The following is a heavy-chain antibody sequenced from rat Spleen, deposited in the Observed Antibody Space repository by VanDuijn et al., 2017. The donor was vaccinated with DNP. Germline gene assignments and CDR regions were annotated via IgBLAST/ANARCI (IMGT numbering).Heavy chain of an antibody. CDR3: ARSDYSDGSFYYGYFDY. D-gene: IGHD1-12*02. V-gene: IGHV2-6*01. CDR2: MSNGGNT. Sequence: QVQLKESGPGLVQPSQTLSLICTVSGFSLPSYSVAWVRQPPGKGLEWIAAMSNGGNTYVNSVFRSRLTINRDTSKNQLFLEMNSLQTEDTAMYFCARSDYSDGSFYYGYFDYWGQGVMVTVSS. J-gene: IGHJ2*01. CDR1: GFSLPSYS.